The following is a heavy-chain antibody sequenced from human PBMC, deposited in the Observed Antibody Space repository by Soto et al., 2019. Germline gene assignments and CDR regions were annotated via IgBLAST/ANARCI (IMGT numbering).Heavy chain of an antibody. CDR2: IILSGGST. D-gene: IGHD6-19*01. Sequence: GGSLRLSCAASGFTFSSYAMSWVRQAPGKGLEWVSSIILSGGSTFYADSVKGRFTISRDNSKNTLYLQMNSLRADDTAVYYCARRSGYSSGWPYDYWGQGTLVTVSS. J-gene: IGHJ4*02. V-gene: IGHV3-23*01. CDR3: ARRSGYSSGWPYDY. CDR1: GFTFSSYA.